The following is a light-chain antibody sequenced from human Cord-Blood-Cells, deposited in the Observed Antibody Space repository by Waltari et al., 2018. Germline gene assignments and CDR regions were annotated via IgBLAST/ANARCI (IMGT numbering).Light chain of an antibody. CDR3: SAYAGSNNWV. Sequence: QSALTQPPSASGSPGQSVTISCTGTSSDVGGYNSVSWYQQHPGKATKRMIYEVSKRPPGVPDRFAGSKSGNTASLTVSGLQAEDEADYYCSAYAGSNNWVFGGGTKLTVL. J-gene: IGLJ3*02. CDR2: EVS. V-gene: IGLV2-8*01. CDR1: SSDVGGYNS.